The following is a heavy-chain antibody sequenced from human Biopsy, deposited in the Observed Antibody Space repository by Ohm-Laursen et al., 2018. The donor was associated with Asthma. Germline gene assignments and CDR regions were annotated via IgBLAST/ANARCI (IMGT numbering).Heavy chain of an antibody. D-gene: IGHD5-12*01. V-gene: IGHV3-23*01. Sequence: GSLRLSCAASGFTFSSYAMSWVRQAPGKGLEWVSSISSSGASTYYADSVKGRFTISRDNSKNTLYLQMNSLRAEDTAVYYCSRDRGESGYDFGRYDYWGQGTLVTVSS. CDR1: GFTFSSYA. J-gene: IGHJ4*02. CDR2: ISSSGAST. CDR3: SRDRGESGYDFGRYDY.